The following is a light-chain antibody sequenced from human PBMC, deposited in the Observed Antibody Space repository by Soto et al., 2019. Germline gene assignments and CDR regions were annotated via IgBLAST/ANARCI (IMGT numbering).Light chain of an antibody. CDR3: QQRNVWPPVT. J-gene: IGKJ5*01. Sequence: SQSPATLSVSPGERVTLSCRASQNIHNHMSWFLQKPGQTPRLLIYDAIIRAADVPARFSGSWSGTDFTLTISSLEPEDSAVYYCQQRNVWPPVTFGQGTRLEIK. V-gene: IGKV3-11*01. CDR2: DAI. CDR1: QNIHNH.